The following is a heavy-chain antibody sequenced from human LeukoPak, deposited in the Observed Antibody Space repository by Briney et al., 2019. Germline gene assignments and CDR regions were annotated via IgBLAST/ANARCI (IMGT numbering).Heavy chain of an antibody. Sequence: SETLSLTCTVSGGSIRSCSYYWRWVRQPAGRGLEWIGRIYTSGSTNYNPALKSRLTISVDTSKNQFSPKLSSVTAADTAIYYCARRLYDSSAYYLDYWGQGTLVTVSS. CDR1: GGSIRSCSYY. V-gene: IGHV4-61*02. J-gene: IGHJ4*02. D-gene: IGHD3-22*01. CDR3: ARRLYDSSAYYLDY. CDR2: IYTSGST.